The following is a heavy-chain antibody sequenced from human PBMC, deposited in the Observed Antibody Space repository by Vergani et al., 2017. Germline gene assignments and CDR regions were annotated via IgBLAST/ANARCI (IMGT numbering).Heavy chain of an antibody. CDR1: GYTFTSYD. CDR2: MNPNRGNT. D-gene: IGHD3-10*01. CDR3: ARGLYYYGSGSYYEGVYYYYGMDV. J-gene: IGHJ6*02. Sequence: QVQLVQSGAEVKKPGASVKVSCKASGYTFTSYDINWVRQATGQGLEWMGWMNPNRGNTGYAQKCQGRVTITRNTSISTAYMELSSLRSEDTAVYYCARGLYYYGSGSYYEGVYYYYGMDVWGQGTTVTVSS. V-gene: IGHV1-8*03.